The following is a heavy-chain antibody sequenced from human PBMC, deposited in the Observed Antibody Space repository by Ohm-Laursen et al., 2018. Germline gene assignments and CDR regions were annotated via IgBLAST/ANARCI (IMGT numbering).Heavy chain of an antibody. CDR2: IYTSGTT. Sequence: TLSLTCTVSGGSISAYYWSWIRQPAGKGLEWIGRIYTSGTTNYNPSLKSRVTMSLDTSKNQFSLKLSSVTAADTAVYYCAGDNYDILTENWFDPWGRGTLVTVSS. CDR3: AGDNYDILTENWFDP. CDR1: GGSISAYY. J-gene: IGHJ5*02. V-gene: IGHV4-4*07. D-gene: IGHD3-9*01.